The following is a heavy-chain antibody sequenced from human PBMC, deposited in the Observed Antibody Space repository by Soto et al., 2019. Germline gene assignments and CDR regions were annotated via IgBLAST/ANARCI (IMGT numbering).Heavy chain of an antibody. Sequence: SVTLPLPNSVSGGSIISNYWLAWIRQSPRKRPVWIGSIYHSGTTYYNPSLESRVIISVDTSESRFALRLTSVTAADSAVYYGPVMGTFGSLDWFASWGQATLDTLSS. V-gene: IGHV4-38-2*01. CDR1: GGSIISNYW. CDR2: IYHSGTT. J-gene: IGHJ5*01. CDR3: PVMGTFGSLDWFAS. D-gene: IGHD3-16*01.